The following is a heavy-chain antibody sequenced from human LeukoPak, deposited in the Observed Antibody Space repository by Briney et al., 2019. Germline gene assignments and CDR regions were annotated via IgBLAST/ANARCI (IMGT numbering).Heavy chain of an antibody. Sequence: GGSLRLSCAVSGFTLSSNYMSWVRQAPGKGLEWVSVIYSGGSTHHADSVKGGFTVSRDNSKNTLYLKMNSVRAEDTAVYYCARKAWRGMDVWGQGTTITVSS. CDR2: IYSGGST. J-gene: IGHJ6*02. V-gene: IGHV3-53*01. CDR1: GFTLSSNY. CDR3: ARKAWRGMDV.